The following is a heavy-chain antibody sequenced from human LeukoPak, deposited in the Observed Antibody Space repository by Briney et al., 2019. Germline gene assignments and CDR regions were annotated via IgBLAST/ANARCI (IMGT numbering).Heavy chain of an antibody. CDR2: IIPIFGTA. V-gene: IGHV1-69*13. CDR3: ARGDSSSWYNRAFDI. CDR1: GGTFSSYA. Sequence: SVKVSCKASGGTFSSYAISWVRQAPGQGLEWMGGIIPIFGTANYTQKFQGRVTITADESTSTAYMELSSLRSEDTAVYYCARGDSSSWYNRAFDIWGQGTMVTVSS. J-gene: IGHJ3*02. D-gene: IGHD6-13*01.